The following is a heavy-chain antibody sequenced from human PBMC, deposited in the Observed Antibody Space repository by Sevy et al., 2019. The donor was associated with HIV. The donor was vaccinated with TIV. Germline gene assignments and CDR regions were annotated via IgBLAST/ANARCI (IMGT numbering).Heavy chain of an antibody. D-gene: IGHD5-12*01. CDR1: GYTFPSYV. V-gene: IGHV1-18*01. J-gene: IGHJ4*02. CDR3: ASGRGGSFAY. CDR2: ISAYRANA. Sequence: ASVKVSCKASGYTFPSYVINWVRQAPGQGLEWMGWISAYRANANYAQKFQGRISLTTDRSTTTAYMELTTLEPDDTAVYFCASGRGGSFAYWGQGTQVTVSS.